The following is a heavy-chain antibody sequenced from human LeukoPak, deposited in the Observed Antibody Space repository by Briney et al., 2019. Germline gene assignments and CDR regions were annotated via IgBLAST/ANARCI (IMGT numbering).Heavy chain of an antibody. D-gene: IGHD3-3*01. CDR1: GYTFTDSY. V-gene: IGHV1-2*02. CDR3: ARGRGVGFLEWLLLDS. J-gene: IGHJ4*02. Sequence: ASVKVSCKASGYTFTDSYMHWVRQAPGHGLEWMGWINLYTGGTDYAHKFQGRVTMTSDTSISTAYMELSRLRSDDTAIFYCARGRGVGFLEWLLLDSWGQGTLVTVSS. CDR2: INLYTGGT.